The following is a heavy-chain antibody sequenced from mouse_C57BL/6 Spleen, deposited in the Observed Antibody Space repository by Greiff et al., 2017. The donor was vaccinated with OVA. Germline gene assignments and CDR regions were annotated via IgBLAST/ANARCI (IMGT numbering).Heavy chain of an antibody. J-gene: IGHJ2*01. D-gene: IGHD2-2*01. CDR1: GFNIKDYY. CDR3: ARRGSTMVTTEYYFDY. Sequence: EVQLQQSGAELVKPGASVKLSCTASGFNIKDYYMHWVKQRTEQGLEWIGRIDPEDGETKYAPKFQGKATITADTSSNTAYLQLSSLTSEDTAVYYCARRGSTMVTTEYYFDYWGQGTTLTVSS. CDR2: IDPEDGET. V-gene: IGHV14-2*01.